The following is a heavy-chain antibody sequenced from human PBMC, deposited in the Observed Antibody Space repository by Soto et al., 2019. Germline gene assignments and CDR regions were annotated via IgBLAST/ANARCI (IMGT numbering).Heavy chain of an antibody. CDR2: ISSDGSNK. CDR3: TKDRAPHRNY. Sequence: QVQLVESGGGVVQPGRSLSLSCAASGFTFRNYVMHWVRQAPGKGLEWVAVISSDGSNKYYADSVKGRFTISRDNSKNTLYLQMNSLRIEDTAVYYCTKDRAPHRNYWGQGTLVTVSS. D-gene: IGHD3-16*01. V-gene: IGHV3-30*18. CDR1: GFTFRNYV. J-gene: IGHJ4*02.